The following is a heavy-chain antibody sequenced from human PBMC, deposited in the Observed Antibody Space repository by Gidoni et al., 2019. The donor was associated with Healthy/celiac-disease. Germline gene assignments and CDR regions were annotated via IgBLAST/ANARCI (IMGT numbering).Heavy chain of an antibody. CDR3: ARVFQRGLAFDY. J-gene: IGHJ4*02. D-gene: IGHD2-21*01. V-gene: IGHV3-53*01. Sequence: LTISRDNSKNTLYLQMNSLRAEDTAVYYCARVFQRGLAFDYWGQGTLVTVSS.